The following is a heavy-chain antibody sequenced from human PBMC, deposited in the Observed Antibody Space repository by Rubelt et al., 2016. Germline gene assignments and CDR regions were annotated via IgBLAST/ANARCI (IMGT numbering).Heavy chain of an antibody. Sequence: GSTYYADSVKGRFTISRDNSKNTLYLQMNSLRAEDTAVYYCANSLTGMIFPLGYWGQGTLVTVSS. V-gene: IGHV3-23*01. D-gene: IGHD3/OR15-3a*01. CDR2: GST. CDR3: ANSLTGMIFPLGY. J-gene: IGHJ4*02.